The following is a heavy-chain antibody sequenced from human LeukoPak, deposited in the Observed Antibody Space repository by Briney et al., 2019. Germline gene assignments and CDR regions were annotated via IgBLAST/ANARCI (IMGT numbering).Heavy chain of an antibody. V-gene: IGHV2-70*04. CDR2: IDWHDDK. CDR1: GFSRTTSGMR. CDR3: QRISRPLAVDY. J-gene: IGHJ4*02. Sequence: SGPTLVNPRQTLTLTCTSSGFSRTTSGMRVTWIRQPPRNALECHARIDWHDDKYYTASLKTRLSISKDTTKKQVGLTMTNMDIVDTGTCYCQRISRPLAVDYWGQGIHVTVSS. D-gene: IGHD5-12*01.